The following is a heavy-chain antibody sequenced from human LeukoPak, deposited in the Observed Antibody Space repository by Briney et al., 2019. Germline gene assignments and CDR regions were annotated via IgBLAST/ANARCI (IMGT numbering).Heavy chain of an antibody. CDR2: IIPIFGTA. CDR3: ARLRGYSYVDDY. CDR1: GGTFSSYA. J-gene: IGHJ4*02. D-gene: IGHD5-18*01. V-gene: IGHV1-69*06. Sequence: SVKVSCKASGGTFSSYAISWVRQAPGQGLEWMGGIIPIFGTANYAQKFQGRVTITADKSTSTAYMEPSSLRSEDTAVYYCARLRGYSYVDDYWGQGTLVTVSS.